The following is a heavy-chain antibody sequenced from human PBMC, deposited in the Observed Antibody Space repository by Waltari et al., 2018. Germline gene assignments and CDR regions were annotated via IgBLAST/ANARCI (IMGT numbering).Heavy chain of an antibody. Sequence: QVQLVESGGGVVQPGRSLRLSCAASGFTFSSYGMHWVRQAPGKGLEWVAVIWYDGSNKYYADSVKGRFTISRDNSKNTLYLQMNSLRAEDTAVYYCATRGLFYGDYVDYWGQGTLVTVSS. CDR3: ATRGLFYGDYVDY. CDR2: IWYDGSNK. CDR1: GFTFSSYG. V-gene: IGHV3-33*01. D-gene: IGHD4-17*01. J-gene: IGHJ4*02.